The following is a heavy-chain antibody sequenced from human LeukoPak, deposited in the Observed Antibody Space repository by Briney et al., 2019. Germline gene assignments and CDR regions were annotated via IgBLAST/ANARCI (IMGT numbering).Heavy chain of an antibody. CDR3: AKESPVTHRAFDL. CDR2: MSHDGSNE. D-gene: IGHD2-21*02. V-gene: IGHV3-30*18. J-gene: IGHJ2*01. Sequence: PGGSLRLSCAASGFTLTNFGMHWVRQAPGNGLEWVAFMSHDGSNEYYADSVKGRFTISRDTSKNTLFLQMNSLRVEDTAVYYCAKESPVTHRAFDLRGRGTLVTVSS. CDR1: GFTLTNFG.